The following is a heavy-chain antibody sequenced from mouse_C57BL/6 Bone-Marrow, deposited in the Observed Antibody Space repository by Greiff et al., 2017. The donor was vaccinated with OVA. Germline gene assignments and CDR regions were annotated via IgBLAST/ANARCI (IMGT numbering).Heavy chain of an antibody. J-gene: IGHJ1*03. Sequence: EVKLMESGGGLVKPGGSLKLSCAASGFTFSSYAMSWVRQTPEKRLEWVATISDGGSYTYYPDNVKGRFTISRDNAKNNLYLQMSHLKSEDTAMYYCARAHYGRSWDWYFDVWGTGTTVTVSS. CDR2: ISDGGSYT. CDR1: GFTFSSYA. V-gene: IGHV5-4*03. CDR3: ARAHYGRSWDWYFDV. D-gene: IGHD1-1*01.